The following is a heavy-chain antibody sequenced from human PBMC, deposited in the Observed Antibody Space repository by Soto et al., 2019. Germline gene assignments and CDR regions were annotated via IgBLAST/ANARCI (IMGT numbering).Heavy chain of an antibody. D-gene: IGHD4-17*01. CDR1: GGSFSGYY. CDR2: INHSGST. J-gene: IGHJ3*02. V-gene: IGHV4-34*01. Sequence: SETLSLTCAVYGGSFSGYYWSWIRQPPGKGLEWIGEINHSGSTNYNPSLKSRVTISVDTSKNQFSLKLSSVTAADTAVYYCARGRLRNEAFDIWGQGTMVTVSS. CDR3: ARGRLRNEAFDI.